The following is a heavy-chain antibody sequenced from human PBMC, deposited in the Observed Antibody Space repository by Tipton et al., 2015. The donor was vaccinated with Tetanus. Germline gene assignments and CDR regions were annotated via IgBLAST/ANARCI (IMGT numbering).Heavy chain of an antibody. J-gene: IGHJ4*02. Sequence: SLRLSCAASGFIFSDYYMSWIRQAPGKGLEWVSVMYSGGDTYYVDSVKGRFSISRDNAKNTLYLQMNSLRVEDTAVYYCVRDGGSSGWLAYWGQGTLVTVSS. V-gene: IGHV3-53*01. D-gene: IGHD6-19*01. CDR1: GFIFSDYY. CDR2: MYSGGDT. CDR3: VRDGGSSGWLAY.